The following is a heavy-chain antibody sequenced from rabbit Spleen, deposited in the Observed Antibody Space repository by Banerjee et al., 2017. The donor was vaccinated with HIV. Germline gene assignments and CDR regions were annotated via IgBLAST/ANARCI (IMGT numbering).Heavy chain of an antibody. Sequence: EQLEESGGGLVKPEGSLTLTCKASGVSFSDKDVMCWVRQAPGKGLEWIACINTATGKAVYATWAKGRFTISKTSSTTVTLQMTSLTAADTATYFCARDGDDAGYDFNLWGPGTLVTVS. CDR3: ARDGDDAGYDFNL. CDR1: GVSFSDKDV. J-gene: IGHJ4*01. V-gene: IGHV1S45*01. CDR2: INTATGKA. D-gene: IGHD3-1*01.